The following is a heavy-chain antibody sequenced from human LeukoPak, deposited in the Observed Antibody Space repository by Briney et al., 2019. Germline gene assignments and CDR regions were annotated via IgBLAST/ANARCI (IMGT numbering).Heavy chain of an antibody. CDR3: ATEVRIVGAFDY. D-gene: IGHD1-26*01. Sequence: TGGSLRLSCAASGFTFSSYAMSWVRQAPGKGLEWVSTISGSGGSTYYADSVKGRFTISRDNSKNTLYLQMNSLRAEDTAVYYCATEVRIVGAFDYWGQGTLVTVSS. CDR2: ISGSGGST. V-gene: IGHV3-23*01. CDR1: GFTFSSYA. J-gene: IGHJ4*02.